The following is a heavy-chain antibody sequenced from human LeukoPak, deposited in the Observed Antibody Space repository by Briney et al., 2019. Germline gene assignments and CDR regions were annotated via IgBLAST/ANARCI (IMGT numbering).Heavy chain of an antibody. J-gene: IGHJ4*02. D-gene: IGHD2-21*02. V-gene: IGHV5-51*01. CDR3: ARRAGGVSYYYFDS. CDR1: GYSFVNYW. CDR2: IYPGDSDT. Sequence: GESLKISCKGSGYSFVNYWIAWVRQVPGQGLEWMGIIYPGDSDTTYNPSFQGQVTISADKSTNTAYLQWNSLKASDTAMYYCARRAGGVSYYYFDSWGPGTQVAVAS.